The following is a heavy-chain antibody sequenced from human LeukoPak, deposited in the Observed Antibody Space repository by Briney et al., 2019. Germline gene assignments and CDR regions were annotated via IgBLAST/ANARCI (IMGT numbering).Heavy chain of an antibody. J-gene: IGHJ4*02. V-gene: IGHV4-38-2*02. CDR2: IFHTGST. CDR3: ARDHSSSSEDY. D-gene: IGHD6-13*01. Sequence: SETLSLTCTVSGYSISSGYYWSWIRQPPGKGLEWIGSIFHTGSTYHNPSLKSRVTISVDTSKNQFSLKLNSVTAADTAVYYCARDHSSSSEDYWGQGTLVTVSS. CDR1: GYSISSGYY.